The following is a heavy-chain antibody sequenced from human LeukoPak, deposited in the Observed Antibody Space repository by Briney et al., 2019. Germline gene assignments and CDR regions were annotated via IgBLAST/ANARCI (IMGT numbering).Heavy chain of an antibody. CDR1: GFTFSSSA. J-gene: IGHJ6*02. D-gene: IGHD3-3*01. V-gene: IGHV3-23*01. CDR3: AGLYDFWSGYARYYGMDV. CDR2: ISNNGGYT. Sequence: GGSLRLSCAASGFTFSSSAMSWVCQAPGKGLEWVSAISNNGGYTYYADSVKGRFTISRDNSKNTLYLQMNSLRAEDTAVYYCAGLYDFWSGYARYYGMDVWGQGTTVTVSS.